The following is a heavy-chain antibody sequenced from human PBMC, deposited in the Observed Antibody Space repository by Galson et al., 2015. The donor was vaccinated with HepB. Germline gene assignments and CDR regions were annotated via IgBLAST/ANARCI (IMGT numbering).Heavy chain of an antibody. D-gene: IGHD6-13*01. J-gene: IGHJ4*02. CDR3: ATSSSGYFDN. CDR2: IKQDGSEK. Sequence: SLRLSCAASGFTFVTYWMSWVRQAPGKGLEGVANIKQDGSEKYYVDSVTGRFTISRDNAQNSLFLQMNSLRAEDTAVYYCATSSSGYFDNWGQGTLVTVSS. CDR1: GFTFVTYW. V-gene: IGHV3-7*03.